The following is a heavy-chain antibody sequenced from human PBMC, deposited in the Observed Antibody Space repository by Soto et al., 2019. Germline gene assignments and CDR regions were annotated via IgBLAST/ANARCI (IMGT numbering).Heavy chain of an antibody. D-gene: IGHD6-13*01. CDR3: ARSSAAGAYYYYGMDV. CDR1: CYTFTSYG. V-gene: IGHV1-18*01. CDR2: ISAYNGNT. Sequence: QVQLVQSGAEVNKPGASVKVSCKASCYTFTSYGISGVLQSPGQGLEWMGWISAYNGNTNYAQKLQGRVTMTTDTSTSTAYMELRSLRSDDTAVYYCARSSAAGAYYYYGMDVWGQGTTVTVSS. J-gene: IGHJ6*02.